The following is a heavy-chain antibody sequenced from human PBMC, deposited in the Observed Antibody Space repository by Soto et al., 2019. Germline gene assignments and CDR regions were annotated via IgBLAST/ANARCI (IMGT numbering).Heavy chain of an antibody. D-gene: IGHD4-4*01. J-gene: IGHJ6*02. CDR2: ISNDETYK. Sequence: PGGSLRLSCAASGFTLSSYAMHWVRQPPGKGLEWVAVISNDETYKEYADSVKGRFTISRDNSKNTLYLQMNSLRVDDTAVYHCAKATVSTGYYYAMDVWGQGTTVTVSS. CDR1: GFTLSSYA. V-gene: IGHV3-30-3*02. CDR3: AKATVSTGYYYAMDV.